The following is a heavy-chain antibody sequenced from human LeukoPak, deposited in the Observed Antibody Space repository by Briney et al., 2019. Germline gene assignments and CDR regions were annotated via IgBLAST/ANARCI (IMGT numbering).Heavy chain of an antibody. CDR2: ISGSGGST. V-gene: IGHV3-23*01. CDR3: AKDRSSTYYDFWSGYPYFDY. Sequence: GGSLRLSCAASGFTFSSYAMSWVRQAPGKGLEWVSAISGSGGSTYYADSVKGRFTISRDNSKNTPYLQMNSLRAEDTAVYYCAKDRSSTYYDFWSGYPYFDYWGQGTLVTVSS. D-gene: IGHD3-3*01. J-gene: IGHJ4*02. CDR1: GFTFSSYA.